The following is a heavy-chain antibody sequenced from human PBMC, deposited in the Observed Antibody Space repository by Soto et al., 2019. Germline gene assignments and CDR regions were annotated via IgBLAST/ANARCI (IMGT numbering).Heavy chain of an antibody. CDR1: GDSFIRSF. V-gene: IGHV4-59*01. J-gene: IGHJ3*02. D-gene: IGHD3-10*01. CDR3: ARGAGDFSGPDSFDI. CDR2: ISDSGVT. Sequence: VQRQGPGPRRGSPSETWPLAASFLGDSFIRSFWVGFRHPPGRGREYIGYISDSGVTDYDPSLKSRVTISVDTSKNQFSLKLTSVTAADTAMYYCARGAGDFSGPDSFDIWGQGTMVTVSS.